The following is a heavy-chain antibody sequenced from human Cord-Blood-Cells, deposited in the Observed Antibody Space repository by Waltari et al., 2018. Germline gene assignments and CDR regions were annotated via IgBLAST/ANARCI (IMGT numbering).Heavy chain of an antibody. CDR3: ATPYSGSYYYYYGMDV. Sequence: QVQLVQSGAEVEKPGASVKVPCKVSGYTLPDLSMHRVRPAPGKGLEWMGGFDPEDGETIYAQKFQGRVTMTEDTSTDTAYMELSSLRSEDTAVYYCATPYSGSYYYYYGMDVWGQGTTVTVSS. V-gene: IGHV1-24*01. CDR2: FDPEDGET. CDR1: GYTLPDLS. J-gene: IGHJ6*02. D-gene: IGHD1-26*01.